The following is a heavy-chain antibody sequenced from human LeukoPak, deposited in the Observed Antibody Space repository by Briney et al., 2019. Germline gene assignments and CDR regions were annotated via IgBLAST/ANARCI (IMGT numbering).Heavy chain of an antibody. V-gene: IGHV3-21*01. CDR3: AKFHHSSGYPLFDY. D-gene: IGHD3-22*01. CDR1: GFTFCSYS. Sequence: PGGSLRLSCAASGFTFCSYSMNWVRQAPGKGLEWVSSISSSSSYIYYADSVKGRFTISRDNAKNSLYLQMNSLRAEDTAVYYCAKFHHSSGYPLFDYWGQGTLVTVSS. CDR2: ISSSSSYI. J-gene: IGHJ4*02.